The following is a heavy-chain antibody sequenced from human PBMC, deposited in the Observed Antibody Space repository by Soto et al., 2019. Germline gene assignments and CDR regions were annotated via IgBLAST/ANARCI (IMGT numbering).Heavy chain of an antibody. Sequence: QVQLRESGPGLVKPSETLSLTCNVSGGPISGYYWNWVRQPAGKGLEWIGRIYSAGTTDLNPSLKRRVIMSVDTSSNPFPLKLLSVTAADTAVYYCAANWRGAYEGLFDLWGQGTTVTVSS. J-gene: IGHJ3*01. V-gene: IGHV4-4*07. D-gene: IGHD1-1*01. CDR1: GGPISGYY. CDR3: AANWRGAYEGLFDL. CDR2: IYSAGTT.